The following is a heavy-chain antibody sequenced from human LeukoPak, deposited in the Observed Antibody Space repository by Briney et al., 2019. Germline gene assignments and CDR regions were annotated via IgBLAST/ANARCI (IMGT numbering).Heavy chain of an antibody. V-gene: IGHV3-23*01. CDR2: ISGTGGST. D-gene: IGHD6-19*01. J-gene: IGHJ4*02. CDR1: GFTFSSYA. Sequence: GGSLRLSCAASGFTFSSYAMSWVRHAPGKGLEWVSSISGTGGSTYYADSVKGRFTISRDTSKNTLYLRVNSLRAEDTAVYYCAKDPHSNGWYYFDYWGRGTLVTVSS. CDR3: AKDPHSNGWYYFDY.